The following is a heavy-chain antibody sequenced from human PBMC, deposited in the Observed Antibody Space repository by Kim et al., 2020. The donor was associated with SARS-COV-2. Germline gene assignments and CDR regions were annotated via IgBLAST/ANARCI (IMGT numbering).Heavy chain of an antibody. J-gene: IGHJ6*02. D-gene: IGHD6-13*01. Sequence: ASVKVSCKASGYTFTSYDINWVRQATGQGLEWMGWMNPNSGNTGYAQKFQGRVTMTRNTSISTAYMELSSLRSEDTAVYYCARGPPYSSPTYYYYYGMDVWGQGTTVTVSS. CDR2: MNPNSGNT. V-gene: IGHV1-8*01. CDR1: GYTFTSYD. CDR3: ARGPPYSSPTYYYYYGMDV.